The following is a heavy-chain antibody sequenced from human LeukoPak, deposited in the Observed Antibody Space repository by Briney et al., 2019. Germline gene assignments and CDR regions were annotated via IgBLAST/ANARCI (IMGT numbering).Heavy chain of an antibody. V-gene: IGHV1-2*02. Sequence: ASVKVSCKASGYTFTGYYMHCVRQAPGQGPEWMGWINPNSGGTNYAQKFQGRVTMTRDTSISTAYMELSRLRSDDTAVYYCATMTTVVTFDYWGQGTLVTVSS. J-gene: IGHJ4*02. CDR1: GYTFTGYY. D-gene: IGHD4-23*01. CDR2: INPNSGGT. CDR3: ATMTTVVTFDY.